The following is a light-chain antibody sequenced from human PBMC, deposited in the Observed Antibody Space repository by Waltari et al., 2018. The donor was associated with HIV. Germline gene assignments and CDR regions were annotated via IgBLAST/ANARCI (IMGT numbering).Light chain of an antibody. Sequence: SYELTQPPSVSVSPGQTARITCSGAKLGDKYACWYQQKPGQSPVLVIYQDSKRPSGIPERFSGSNSGNTATLTISGTQAMDEADYYCQAWDSSTYVFGTGTKVTVL. J-gene: IGLJ1*01. CDR3: QAWDSSTYV. CDR1: KLGDKY. CDR2: QDS. V-gene: IGLV3-1*01.